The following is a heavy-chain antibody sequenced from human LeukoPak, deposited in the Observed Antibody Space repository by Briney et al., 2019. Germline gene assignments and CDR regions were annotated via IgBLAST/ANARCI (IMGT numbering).Heavy chain of an antibody. CDR2: ISRDSAYM. CDR1: GFTFTTYD. CDR3: ARDDASTARASGMDV. D-gene: IGHD6-6*01. J-gene: IGHJ6*04. V-gene: IGHV3-21*01. Sequence: GGSLRLSCAASGFTFTTYDMNWVRQAPGKGLEWVSYISRDSAYMYLEDSVKGRFTISRDNAKNSLYLQMNSLRGEDTAVYYCARDDASTARASGMDVWGKGTTVTVSS.